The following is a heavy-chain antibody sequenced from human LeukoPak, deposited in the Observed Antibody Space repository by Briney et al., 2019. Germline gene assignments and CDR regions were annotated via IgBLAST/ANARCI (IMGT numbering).Heavy chain of an antibody. Sequence: GGSLRLSCAASGFTFSTYAMHWVRQAPGKGLEHVSSISSGGANTYYADSVRGRFTISRDNSKNTLYLHMGSLRAEDMAVYYCARGEAPVGGSSFDHWGQGTLATVSS. CDR1: GFTFSTYA. CDR2: ISSGGANT. J-gene: IGHJ4*02. V-gene: IGHV3-64*02. D-gene: IGHD1-26*01. CDR3: ARGEAPVGGSSFDH.